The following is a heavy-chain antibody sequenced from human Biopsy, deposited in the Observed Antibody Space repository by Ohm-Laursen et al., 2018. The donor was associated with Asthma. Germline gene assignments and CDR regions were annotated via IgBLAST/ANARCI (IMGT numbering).Heavy chain of an antibody. Sequence: TLSLTCAVSGGSISSGGYSWSWIRQPPGKVLEWIGYIYHSGSTYYNPSLKIIVTITVDRSKNQFSLKLSSVTAADTAVYYCARVKDGYNFDYWGQGTLVTVSS. D-gene: IGHD5-24*01. CDR2: IYHSGST. CDR3: ARVKDGYNFDY. V-gene: IGHV4-30-2*01. J-gene: IGHJ4*02. CDR1: GGSISSGGYS.